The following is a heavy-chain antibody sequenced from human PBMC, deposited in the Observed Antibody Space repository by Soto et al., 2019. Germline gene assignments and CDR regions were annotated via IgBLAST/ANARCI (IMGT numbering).Heavy chain of an antibody. Sequence: QVQLVQSGAEVKKPGASVKVSCKASGYTFTSYYMHWVRQAPGQGLEWMGIINPSGGSTSYAQKFQGRVTMPRDTSTSTVYMELSSLISEDTAVYYCARIMAHMATTAWGQGTLVTVSS. D-gene: IGHD1-1*01. CDR2: INPSGGST. V-gene: IGHV1-46*03. CDR1: GYTFTSYY. CDR3: ARIMAHMATTA. J-gene: IGHJ5*02.